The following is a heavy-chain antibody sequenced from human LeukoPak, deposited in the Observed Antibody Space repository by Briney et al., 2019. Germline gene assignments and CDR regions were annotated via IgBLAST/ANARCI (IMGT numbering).Heavy chain of an antibody. CDR2: ISAYNGNT. D-gene: IGHD3-3*01. CDR1: GYTFTSYG. CDR3: ASQWGYDFWSGYSI. Sequence: ASVKASCKSSGYTFTSYGISWVRQAPRQGLEWMGWISAYNGNTNYAQKLQGRVTITTDTSTSTAYIELRSLRSDDTAVYYCASQWGYDFWSGYSIWGQGTLVTVFS. V-gene: IGHV1-18*01. J-gene: IGHJ4*02.